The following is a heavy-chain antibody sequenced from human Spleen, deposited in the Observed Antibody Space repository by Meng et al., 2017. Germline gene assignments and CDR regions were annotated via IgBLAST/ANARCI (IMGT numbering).Heavy chain of an antibody. CDR3: VRESGYTRDY. Sequence: GGSLRLSCAASGFTFSNYALSWVRQVPGKGLEWVSSISASGHNTHYADSVKGRFTVSRDSSKNTLYLQMNSLRAEDMAVYYCVRESGYTRDYWGQGTLVTVSS. J-gene: IGHJ4*02. CDR1: GFTFSNYA. CDR2: ISASGHNT. V-gene: IGHV3-23*01. D-gene: IGHD5-24*01.